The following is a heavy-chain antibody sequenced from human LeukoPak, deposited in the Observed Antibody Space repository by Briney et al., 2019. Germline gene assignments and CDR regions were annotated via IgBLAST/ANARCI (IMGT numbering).Heavy chain of an antibody. CDR3: ATTPLWNYERDY. CDR1: GFTFSSYS. J-gene: IGHJ4*02. D-gene: IGHD1-7*01. V-gene: IGHV3-21*01. CDR2: ISSSSSYI. Sequence: GGSLRLSCAASGFTFSSYSMNWVRQAPGKGLEWVSSISSSSSYIYYADSVKGRFTISRDDAKNSLYLQMNSLRAEDTAVYYCATTPLWNYERDYWGQGTLVTVSS.